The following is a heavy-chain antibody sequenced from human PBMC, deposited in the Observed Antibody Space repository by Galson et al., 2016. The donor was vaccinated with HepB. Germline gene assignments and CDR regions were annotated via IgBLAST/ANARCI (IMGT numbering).Heavy chain of an antibody. Sequence: SLRLSCAASGFTFSNYWMSWVRQTPGKGLEWVANIKQDGSEKFYVGSVKGRFTISRGNAKSSLYLQLNRLRVEDTALYYCARDRFFVVAPAAGTFDVWGQGRMVTVSS. CDR3: ARDRFFVVAPAAGTFDV. CDR2: IKQDGSEK. J-gene: IGHJ3*01. D-gene: IGHD2-2*01. CDR1: GFTFSNYW. V-gene: IGHV3-7*04.